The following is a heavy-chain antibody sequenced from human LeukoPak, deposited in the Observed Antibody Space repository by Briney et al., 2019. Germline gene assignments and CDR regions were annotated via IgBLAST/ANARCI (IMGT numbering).Heavy chain of an antibody. CDR3: ARDGEASGPDLDY. Sequence: PGGSLRLSCAASGFTFSGYSINWVRQAPGKGLEWVSYISSSSDTIFYADSVKGRFTISRDNAKNSLYLQMNSLRAEDTAVYYCARDGEASGPDLDYWGQGTLVTVSS. V-gene: IGHV3-48*01. D-gene: IGHD3-10*01. CDR2: ISSSSDTI. CDR1: GFTFSGYS. J-gene: IGHJ4*02.